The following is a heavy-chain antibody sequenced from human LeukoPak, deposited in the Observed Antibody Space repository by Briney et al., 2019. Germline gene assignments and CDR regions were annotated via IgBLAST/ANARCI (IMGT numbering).Heavy chain of an antibody. CDR2: TNWNGGST. V-gene: IGHV3-20*04. J-gene: IGHJ4*02. CDR3: ARGTVAGLLGIYHFDY. CDR1: GFTFDDYG. Sequence: PGGSLRLSCAASGFTFDDYGMSWVRQAPGRGLEWVSGTNWNGGSTGYADSVKGRFTISRDNAKTSLYLQMNSLRAEDTALYYCARGTVAGLLGIYHFDYWGQGTLVTVSS. D-gene: IGHD6-19*01.